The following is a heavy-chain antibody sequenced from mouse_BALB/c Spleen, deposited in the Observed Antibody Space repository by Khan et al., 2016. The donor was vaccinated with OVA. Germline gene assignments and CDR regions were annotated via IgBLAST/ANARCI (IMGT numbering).Heavy chain of an antibody. V-gene: IGHV2-2*02. Sequence: QVQLQQLGPGLVQPSQNLSITCTVSGFSLTTYGVHWVRQSPGKGLEWLGVIWSGGSTDYNAAFISRMSINKDTSKSQVFFEMNSLQVNDTAIYYYARNYDYDGGLAYWGQGTLVTVSA. J-gene: IGHJ3*01. CDR1: GFSLTTYG. CDR2: IWSGGST. D-gene: IGHD2-4*01. CDR3: ARNYDYDGGLAY.